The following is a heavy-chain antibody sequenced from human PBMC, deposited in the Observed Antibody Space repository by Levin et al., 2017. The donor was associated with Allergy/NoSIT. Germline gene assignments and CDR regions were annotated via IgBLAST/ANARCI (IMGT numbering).Heavy chain of an antibody. CDR2: ISSSSSYI. J-gene: IGHJ3*02. CDR3: AGSYCGGDCSAQDAFDS. V-gene: IGHV3-21*01. CDR1: GFTFSSYS. Sequence: GGSLRLSCAASGFTFSSYSMNWVRQAPGKGLEWVSSISSSSSYIYFADSVKGRFTISRDNAKNSLYLQMNSLRAEDTAMYYCAGSYCGGDCSAQDAFDSWGQGTMVTVSS. D-gene: IGHD2-21*02.